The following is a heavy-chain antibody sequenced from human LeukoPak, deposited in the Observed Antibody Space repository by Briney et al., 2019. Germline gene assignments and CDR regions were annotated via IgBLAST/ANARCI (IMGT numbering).Heavy chain of an antibody. Sequence: KLSETLSLTCTVSGGSISSYYWSWIRQPPGKGLEWIGYIYYSGSTNYNPSLKSRVTISVDTSKNQFSLKLSSVTAADTAVYYCARVEFGSGYYFHYYYMDVWGKGTTVTVSS. J-gene: IGHJ6*03. V-gene: IGHV4-59*01. CDR1: GGSISSYY. D-gene: IGHD3-22*01. CDR3: ARVEFGSGYYFHYYYMDV. CDR2: IYYSGST.